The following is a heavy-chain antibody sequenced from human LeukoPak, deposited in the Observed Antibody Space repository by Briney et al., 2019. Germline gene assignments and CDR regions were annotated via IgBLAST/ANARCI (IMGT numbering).Heavy chain of an antibody. CDR3: ARWARAYCSSTSCYGGDY. CDR1: GESFSGYY. D-gene: IGHD2-2*01. J-gene: IGHJ4*02. Sequence: PSETLSLTCAVYGESFSGYYWSWIRQPAGKGLEWIGRIYTSGSTNYNPSLKSRVTISVDTSKNQFSLKLSSVTAADTAVYYCARWARAYCSSTSCYGGDYWGQGTLVTVSS. V-gene: IGHV4-59*10. CDR2: IYTSGST.